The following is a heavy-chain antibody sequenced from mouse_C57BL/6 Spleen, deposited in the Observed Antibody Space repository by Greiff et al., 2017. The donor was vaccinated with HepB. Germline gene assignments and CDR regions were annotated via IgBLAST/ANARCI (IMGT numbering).Heavy chain of an antibody. CDR3: ARHEDDYAAMDY. J-gene: IGHJ4*01. Sequence: VMLVESGAELVKPGASVKLSCKASGYTFTEYTIHWVKQRSGQGLEWIGWFYPGSGSIKYNEKFKDKATLTADKSSSTVYMELSRLTSEDSAVYFCARHEDDYAAMDYWGQGTSVTVSS. CDR2: FYPGSGSI. CDR1: GYTFTEYT. V-gene: IGHV1-62-2*01.